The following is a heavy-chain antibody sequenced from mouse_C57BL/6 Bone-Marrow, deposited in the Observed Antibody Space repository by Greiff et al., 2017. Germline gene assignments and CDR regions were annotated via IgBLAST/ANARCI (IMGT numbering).Heavy chain of an antibody. CDR3: ARHYYGSTAGYAMDY. J-gene: IGHJ4*01. V-gene: IGHV5-6*01. CDR2: ISSGGSYT. CDR1: GFTFSSYG. D-gene: IGHD1-1*01. Sequence: EVHLVESGGDLVKPGGSLKLSCAASGFTFSSYGMSWVRQTPDKRLEWVATISSGGSYTYYPDSVQGRFTISRDNAKNTLYLQMSSLKSEDTAMYYGARHYYGSTAGYAMDYWGQGTSVTVSS.